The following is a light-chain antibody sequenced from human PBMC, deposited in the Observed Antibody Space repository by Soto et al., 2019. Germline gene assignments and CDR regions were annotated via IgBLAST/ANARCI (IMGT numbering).Light chain of an antibody. Sequence: DIVMTQSPDSLAVSLGERATINCKSSQSLLYSSNNVNYLAWYQQKPGQPPKLLIYWASTRESGVPDRFSGSGSGTDFTLTISSLQAEDVAVYYCQQYYNTPSITFGQGTRLEIK. CDR2: WAS. J-gene: IGKJ5*01. V-gene: IGKV4-1*01. CDR1: QSLLYSSNNVNY. CDR3: QQYYNTPSIT.